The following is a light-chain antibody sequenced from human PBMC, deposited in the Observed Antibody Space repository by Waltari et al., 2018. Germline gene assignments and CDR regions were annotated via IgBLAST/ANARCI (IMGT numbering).Light chain of an antibody. J-gene: IGKJ1*01. V-gene: IGKV4-1*01. CDR1: QSVLYSSKNRNY. Sequence: DTVMTQSPDSLAVSLCERATINCKSSQSVLYSSKNRNYLAWYQQKPGQPPKLLIYWASTRESVVPDRFSGSGSGTDFTLTISSLQAEDVAVYDCQQYYSTPWTFGQGTKVEIK. CDR3: QQYYSTPWT. CDR2: WAS.